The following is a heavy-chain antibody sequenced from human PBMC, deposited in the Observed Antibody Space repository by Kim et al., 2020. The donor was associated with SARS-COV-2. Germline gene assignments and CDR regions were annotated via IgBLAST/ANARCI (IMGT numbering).Heavy chain of an antibody. Sequence: GGSLRLSCAASGFTFSSYSMNWVRQAPGKGLEWVSSISSSSSYIYYADSVKGRFTISRDNAKNSLYLQMNSLRAEDTAVYYCAREAFPAAADAFDIWGQGTMVTVSS. D-gene: IGHD6-13*01. CDR2: ISSSSSYI. J-gene: IGHJ3*02. CDR1: GFTFSSYS. V-gene: IGHV3-21*01. CDR3: AREAFPAAADAFDI.